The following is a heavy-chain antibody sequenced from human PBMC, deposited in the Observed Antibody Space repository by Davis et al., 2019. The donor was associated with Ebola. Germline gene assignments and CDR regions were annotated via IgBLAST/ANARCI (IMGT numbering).Heavy chain of an antibody. Sequence: ASVKVSCKASGYTFTGYYIHWVRQAPGQGLEWMGWINPNTGGTNYAQKFQGRVTMTRDMSITTAYMELNSLTSDDTAVYYCTREGSNGGYHGNYFDYWGQGTLVSVSS. CDR2: INPNTGGT. J-gene: IGHJ4*02. CDR1: GYTFTGYY. CDR3: TREGSNGGYHGNYFDY. D-gene: IGHD1-26*01. V-gene: IGHV1-2*02.